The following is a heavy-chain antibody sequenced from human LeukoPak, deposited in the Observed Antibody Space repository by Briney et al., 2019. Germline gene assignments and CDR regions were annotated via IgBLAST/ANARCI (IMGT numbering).Heavy chain of an antibody. CDR1: GGSSSGYY. J-gene: IGHJ4*02. V-gene: IGHV4-34*01. D-gene: IGHD3-10*01. Sequence: SETLSLTCAVYGGSSSGYYWTWIRQPPGKGLEWIGEINHGGSANYNPSLKSRVTISIDTSKTQFPLKLKSVTAADTASYYCARGPYYYGSGNSYNRFNVVYWGQGTLVTVSS. CDR2: INHGGSA. CDR3: ARGPYYYGSGNSYNRFNVVY.